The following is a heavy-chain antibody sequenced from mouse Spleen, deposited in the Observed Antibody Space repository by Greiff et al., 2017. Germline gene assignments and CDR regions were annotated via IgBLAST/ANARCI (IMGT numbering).Heavy chain of an antibody. V-gene: IGHV1S81*02. J-gene: IGHJ3*01. D-gene: IGHD2-1*01. Sequence: QVQLQQPGAELVKPGASVKLSCKASGYTFTSYWMHWVKQRHGQGLEWIGAINPSNGRTNYNEKFKSKATLTVDKSSSTAYMQLSSLTSEDSAVYYCARNYGNYVFAYWGQGTLVTVSA. CDR2: INPSNGRT. CDR1: GYTFTSYW. CDR3: ARNYGNYVFAY.